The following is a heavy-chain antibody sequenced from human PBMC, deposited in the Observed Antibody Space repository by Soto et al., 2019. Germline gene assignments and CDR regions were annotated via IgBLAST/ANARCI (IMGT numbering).Heavy chain of an antibody. J-gene: IGHJ5*02. CDR1: GDSISSGGYY. V-gene: IGHV4-31*03. CDR2: IYYSGAT. Sequence: QVQLQESGPGLVKPSQTLSLTCTVSGDSISSGGYYWRGIRQHPGKGLEWIGSIYYSGATYYNPSLKTRLIKSVDTSRNQFSLKLTSVTAADTAVYYCASGFLSPHLHDSETSTWFDPWGLGDLVTVSS. D-gene: IGHD3-10*01. CDR3: ASGFLSPHLHDSETSTWFDP.